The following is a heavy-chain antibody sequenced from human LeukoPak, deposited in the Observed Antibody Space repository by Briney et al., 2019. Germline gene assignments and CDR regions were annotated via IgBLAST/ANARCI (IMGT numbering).Heavy chain of an antibody. CDR3: ARVTAAAGLLDP. CDR2: IYDSGSA. CDR1: GGSVSSGSYY. Sequence: KSSETLSLTCTVSGGSVSSGSYYWSWVRQPPGKGLEWIGYIYDSGSANYNPSLKSRVTISVDTSKNQFSLKLSSVTAADTAVYYCARVTAAAGLLDPWGQGTLVTVSS. V-gene: IGHV4-61*01. J-gene: IGHJ5*02. D-gene: IGHD6-13*01.